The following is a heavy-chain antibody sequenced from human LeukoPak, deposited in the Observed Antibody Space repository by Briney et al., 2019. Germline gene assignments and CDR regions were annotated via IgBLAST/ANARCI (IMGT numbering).Heavy chain of an antibody. V-gene: IGHV4-34*01. J-gene: IGHJ2*01. CDR1: GGSFSGYY. D-gene: IGHD2-21*02. CDR3: ARSSDLPSNWYFDL. CDR2: INHRGST. Sequence: KTSETLSLTCAVYGGSFSGYYWSWIRQPPGKGLEWIGEINHRGSTNYNPSLKSRVTISVDTSKNQVSLKLSYVTAADTAVYYCARSSDLPSNWYFDLWGRGPLVTVPS.